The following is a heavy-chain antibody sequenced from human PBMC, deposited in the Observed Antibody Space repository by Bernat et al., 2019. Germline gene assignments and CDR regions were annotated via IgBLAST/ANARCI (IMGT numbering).Heavy chain of an antibody. Sequence: EVQLLESGGGLVQPGGSLRLSCAASGFSFSSYAMSWVRQAPGKGLEWVSAISGSGGSTFYADSVKGRFTISRDNSKNTLYLQMNSLRAEDTAVYYCAKCPIRPTEFDYWGQGTLVTVSS. CDR3: AKCPIRPTEFDY. V-gene: IGHV3-23*01. J-gene: IGHJ4*02. CDR1: GFSFSSYA. CDR2: ISGSGGST.